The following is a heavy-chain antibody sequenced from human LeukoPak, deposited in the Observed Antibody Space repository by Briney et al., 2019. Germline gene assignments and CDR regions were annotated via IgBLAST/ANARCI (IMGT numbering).Heavy chain of an antibody. CDR3: ARAMTTATTCYLQH. CDR2: ISSSSNYI. D-gene: IGHD4-17*01. Sequence: GGSLRLSCAASGFTFSTYSMNWVRQAPGKGLEWVSSISSSSNYIYYADSVKGRFSISRDDAKNSLFLQMNGLRAEDTAVYYCARAMTTATTCYLQHWGQGTLVTVSS. CDR1: GFTFSTYS. J-gene: IGHJ1*01. V-gene: IGHV3-21*01.